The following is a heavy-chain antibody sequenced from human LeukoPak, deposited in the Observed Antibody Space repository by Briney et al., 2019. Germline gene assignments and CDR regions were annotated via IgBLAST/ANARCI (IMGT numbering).Heavy chain of an antibody. CDR1: GFTFSSYG. V-gene: IGHV3-30*02. Sequence: GGSLRLSCAASGFTFSSYGMHWVRQAPGKGLEWVAFIRYDGSNKYYADSVKGRFTISRDNSKNTLYLQMNSLRAEDTAVYYCAKDETTWYYFDYWGQGTLVTVSS. CDR3: AKDETTWYYFDY. CDR2: IRYDGSNK. J-gene: IGHJ4*02. D-gene: IGHD1-1*01.